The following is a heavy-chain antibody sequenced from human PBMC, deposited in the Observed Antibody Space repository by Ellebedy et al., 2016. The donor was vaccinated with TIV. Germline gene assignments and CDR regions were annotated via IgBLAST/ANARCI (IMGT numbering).Heavy chain of an antibody. J-gene: IGHJ4*02. CDR2: IYIDGRP. CDR3: ARATQYNRGDN. CDR1: GFTVSSYY. D-gene: IGHD1-1*01. Sequence: GGSLRLXXAASGFTVSSYYMNWVRQVPGKGLEWVSIIYIDGRPFYADSVQGRFTISRDNSKNTLSLQMNSLRVEDTAVYYCARATQYNRGDNWGRGTLDTVSA. V-gene: IGHV3-53*01.